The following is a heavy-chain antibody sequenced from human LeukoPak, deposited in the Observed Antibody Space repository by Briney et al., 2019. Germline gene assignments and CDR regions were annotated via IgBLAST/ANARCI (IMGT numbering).Heavy chain of an antibody. CDR2: ISSSGSTI. D-gene: IGHD6-19*01. CDR3: EAANRAVAGPLIAY. CDR1: GFTFSDYY. V-gene: IGHV3-11*04. J-gene: IGHJ4*02. Sequence: GGSLRLSCAASGFTFSDYYMSWIRQAPGKGLEWVSYISSSGSTIYYADSVKGRFTISRDNAKNSLYLQMNSLRAEDTAVYYCEAANRAVAGPLIAYWGQGTLVTVSS.